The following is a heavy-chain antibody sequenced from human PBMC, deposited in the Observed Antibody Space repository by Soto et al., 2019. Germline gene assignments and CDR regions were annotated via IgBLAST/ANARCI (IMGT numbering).Heavy chain of an antibody. V-gene: IGHV3-7*01. CDR1: GFTFSSYW. J-gene: IGHJ3*02. Sequence: GGSLRLSCAASGFTFSSYWMSWVRQAPGKGLEWVANIKQDGSEKYYVDSVKGRFTISRDNAKNSLYLQMNSLRAEDTAVYYCVRVMLMVYATQKVPDAFDIWGQGKMVTVS. D-gene: IGHD2-8*01. CDR2: IKQDGSEK. CDR3: VRVMLMVYATQKVPDAFDI.